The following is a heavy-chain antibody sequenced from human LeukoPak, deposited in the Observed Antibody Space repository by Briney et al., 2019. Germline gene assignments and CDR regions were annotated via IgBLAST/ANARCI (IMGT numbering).Heavy chain of an antibody. CDR1: GFTFSSYA. D-gene: IGHD3-3*01. V-gene: IGHV3-7*03. Sequence: GGSLRLSCSASGFTFSSYAMHWVRQAPGKGLEWVANIKLDGSEKNYVDSVKGRFTISRDNTKNSLYLQMNSLRAEDTAVFYCARDQYDTWSRRGNFDSWGQGTLVIVSS. CDR2: IKLDGSEK. J-gene: IGHJ4*02. CDR3: ARDQYDTWSRRGNFDS.